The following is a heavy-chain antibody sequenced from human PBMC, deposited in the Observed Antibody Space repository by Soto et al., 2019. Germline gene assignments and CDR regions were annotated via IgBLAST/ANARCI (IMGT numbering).Heavy chain of an antibody. V-gene: IGHV3-7*03. J-gene: IGHJ4*02. CDR1: GFTFSSYW. Sequence: EVQLVESGGGLVQPGGSLRLSCAASGFTFSSYWMSWVRQAPGKGLEWVANIKQDGSEKYYVDSVKGRFTISRDNAKNSLYLRMNSLRAEDTAVYYCARGSIVVVVAAVFDYWGQGTLVTVSS. CDR3: ARGSIVVVVAAVFDY. D-gene: IGHD2-15*01. CDR2: IKQDGSEK.